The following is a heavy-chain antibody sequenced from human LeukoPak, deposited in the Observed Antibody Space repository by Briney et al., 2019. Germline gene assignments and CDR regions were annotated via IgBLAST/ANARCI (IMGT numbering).Heavy chain of an antibody. Sequence: PSETLSLTCTVSGGSISSYYWSWIRQPAGKGLEWIGRIYTSGTTYNPSLKSRVTMSVDTSKNQFSLKLSSVTAADTAVYYSARLGNWGNYWYFDLWGRGTLVTVSS. CDR1: GGSISSYY. V-gene: IGHV4-4*07. J-gene: IGHJ2*01. CDR3: ARLGNWGNYWYFDL. CDR2: IYTSGT. D-gene: IGHD7-27*01.